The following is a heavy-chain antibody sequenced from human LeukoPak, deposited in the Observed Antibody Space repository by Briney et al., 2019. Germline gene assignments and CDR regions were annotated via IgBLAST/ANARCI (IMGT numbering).Heavy chain of an antibody. V-gene: IGHV4-34*01. D-gene: IGHD4-17*01. CDR3: ARGPDYAKAGY. Sequence: PSETLSLTCGIYGESFIDYHLSWIRQPPGKGLEWIGEISHDEGTNYSPSLKSRVTISVDTSKYQFSLKLTSVAAADTAVYYCARGPDYAKAGYWGPGTLVTVSS. J-gene: IGHJ4*02. CDR2: ISHDEGT. CDR1: GESFIDYH.